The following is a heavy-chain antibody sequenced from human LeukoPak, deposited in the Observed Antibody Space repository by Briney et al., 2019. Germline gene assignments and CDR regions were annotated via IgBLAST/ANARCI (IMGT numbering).Heavy chain of an antibody. Sequence: PSETLSLTCTVSGGSTSSGDYYWSWIRQPPGKGLEWIGYIYYSGSTYYNPSLKSRVTVSVDTSKNQFSLKLSSVTAADTAVYYCASPLYDFWSGYYHWDQGTLVTVSS. CDR2: IYYSGST. CDR3: ASPLYDFWSGYYH. CDR1: GGSTSSGDYY. V-gene: IGHV4-30-4*01. D-gene: IGHD3-3*01. J-gene: IGHJ4*02.